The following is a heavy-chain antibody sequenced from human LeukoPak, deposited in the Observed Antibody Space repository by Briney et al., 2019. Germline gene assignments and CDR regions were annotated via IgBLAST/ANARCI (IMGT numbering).Heavy chain of an antibody. J-gene: IGHJ4*02. CDR3: TRVGSYCSGGSCYYFDY. CDR1: GFTFSNAW. CDR2: IRSKAYGGTT. D-gene: IGHD2-15*01. V-gene: IGHV3-49*03. Sequence: GGSLRLSCAASGFTFSNAWMSWFRQAPGKGLEWVGFIRSKAYGGTTEYAASVKGRFTISRDDSKSIAYLQMNSLKTEDTAVYYCTRVGSYCSGGSCYYFDYWGQGTLVTVSS.